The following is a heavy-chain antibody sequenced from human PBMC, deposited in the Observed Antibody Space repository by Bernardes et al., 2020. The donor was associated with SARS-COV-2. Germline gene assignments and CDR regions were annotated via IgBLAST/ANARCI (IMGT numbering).Heavy chain of an antibody. D-gene: IGHD2-15*01. J-gene: IGHJ4*02. Sequence: SETLSLTCTVSGGSLSSNGYWRGWIRQPPGKGLEWIGTLSYTGGTYHNPALKSRVTISVDTSKNQFSLKLTSVTAADTAVYYCATKIGPLRPIDYWGQGTLVTVSS. CDR2: LSYTGGT. CDR3: ATKIGPLRPIDY. CDR1: GGSLSSNGYW. V-gene: IGHV4-39*01.